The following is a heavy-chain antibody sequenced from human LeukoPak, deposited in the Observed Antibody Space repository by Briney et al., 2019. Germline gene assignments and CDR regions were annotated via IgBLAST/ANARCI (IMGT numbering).Heavy chain of an antibody. CDR3: AKVGTWELQRVFEN. CDR1: GFTFCDYW. Sequence: GGSLRLSCAASGFTFCDYWMTWVRQVPGKGLEWVANVGRDGSEKNYVDSVEGRFTISRDNAKKSLDLEMNSLRVEVTALYYCAKVGTWELQRVFENWGQGTLVTVSS. V-gene: IGHV3-7*01. CDR2: VGRDGSEK. J-gene: IGHJ4*02. D-gene: IGHD1-26*01.